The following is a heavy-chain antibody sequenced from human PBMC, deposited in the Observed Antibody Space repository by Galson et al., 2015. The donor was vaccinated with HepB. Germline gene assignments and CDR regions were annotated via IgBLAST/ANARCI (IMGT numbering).Heavy chain of an antibody. V-gene: IGHV3-23*01. Sequence: SLRLSCAASGFTFSSYAMSWVRQAPGKGLEWVSAISGSGDSTYYADSVKGRFTISRDNSNNTLYLQMNSLRAEDTAVYYCAKPGERWLIRGAGMDVWGQRTAFTV. CDR1: GFTFSSYA. J-gene: IGHJ6*02. CDR3: AKPGERWLIRGAGMDV. D-gene: IGHD6-19*01. CDR2: ISGSGDST.